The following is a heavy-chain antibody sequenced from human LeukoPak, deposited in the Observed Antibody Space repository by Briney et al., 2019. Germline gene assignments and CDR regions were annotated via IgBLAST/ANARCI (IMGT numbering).Heavy chain of an antibody. J-gene: IGHJ3*02. V-gene: IGHV3-23*01. Sequence: GGSLRLSCAASGFTFSSYAMSWVRQAPGKGLEWVSVISGTGENAYQRDSVKGRFTISRDNSKNTVYLQTNSLRVEDTAVYYCAKNRPRTDYHDSSGVNDASDIWGQGTMVTVSS. CDR3: AKNRPRTDYHDSSGVNDASDI. CDR1: GFTFSSYA. D-gene: IGHD3-22*01. CDR2: ISGTGENA.